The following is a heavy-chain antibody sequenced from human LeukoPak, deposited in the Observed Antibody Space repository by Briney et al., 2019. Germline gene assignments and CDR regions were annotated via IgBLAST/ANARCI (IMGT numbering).Heavy chain of an antibody. CDR3: ARVGGSNYYYYGLDV. Sequence: SGPALVKPTQTLTLTCTFSGFSLSTSGMCVSWIRQPPGKGLEWIGYIYYSGSTNYSPSLKSRVTISVDTPKNQFSLKLSSVTAADTAVYYCARVGGSNYYYYGLDVWGQGTTVTVSS. J-gene: IGHJ6*02. CDR2: IYYSGST. D-gene: IGHD1-26*01. CDR1: GFSLSTSGMC. V-gene: IGHV4-61*08.